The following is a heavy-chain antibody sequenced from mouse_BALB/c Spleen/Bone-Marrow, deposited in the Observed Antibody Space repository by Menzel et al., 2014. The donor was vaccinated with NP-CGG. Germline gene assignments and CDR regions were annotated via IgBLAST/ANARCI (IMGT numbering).Heavy chain of an antibody. CDR3: ASYRYGWYFDV. CDR1: GFNIKDTY. D-gene: IGHD2-14*01. Sequence: EVQLQQSGAELVKPGASVKLSCTASGFNIKDTYMHWVTQRPEQGLEWIGRIDPANGNTKYDPKFQGKATITADTSSNTAYLQLSSLTSEDTAVYYCASYRYGWYFDVWGAGTTVTVSS. J-gene: IGHJ1*01. CDR2: IDPANGNT. V-gene: IGHV14-3*02.